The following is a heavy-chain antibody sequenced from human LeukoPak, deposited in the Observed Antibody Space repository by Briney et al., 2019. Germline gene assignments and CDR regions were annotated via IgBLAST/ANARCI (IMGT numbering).Heavy chain of an antibody. CDR1: GGSISSSSYY. J-gene: IGHJ5*02. CDR2: IYYSGST. CDR3: ARYDYGDCWFDP. V-gene: IGHV4-39*01. D-gene: IGHD4-17*01. Sequence: SETLSLTCTVSGGSISSSSYYWGWIRQPPGKGLEWIGSIYYSGSTYYNPSLKSRVTISVDTSKNQFSLTLSSVTAAETAVYFCARYDYGDCWFDPWGQGTLVTVSS.